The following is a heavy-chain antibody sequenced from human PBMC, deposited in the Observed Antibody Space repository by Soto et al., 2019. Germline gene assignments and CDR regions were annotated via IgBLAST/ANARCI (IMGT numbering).Heavy chain of an antibody. CDR1: GFTFSKAW. CDR2: ISYDGSNK. CDR3: AKVLDFWSGYSTDYYYGMDV. D-gene: IGHD3-3*01. Sequence: GGSLRLSCAAFGFTFSKAWMSWVRQAPGKGLEWVAVISYDGSNKYYADSVKGRFTISRDNSKNTLYLQMNSLRAEDTAVYYCAKVLDFWSGYSTDYYYGMDVWGQGTTVTVPS. V-gene: IGHV3-30*18. J-gene: IGHJ6*02.